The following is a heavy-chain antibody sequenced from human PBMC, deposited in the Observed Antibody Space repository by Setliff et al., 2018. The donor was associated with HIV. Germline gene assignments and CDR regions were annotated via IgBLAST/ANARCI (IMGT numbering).Heavy chain of an antibody. CDR2: ISWNGGRI. CDR3: SRHLGYCSTTNSC. CDR1: GFNFGDLA. D-gene: IGHD2-2*03. Sequence: GGSLRLSCAPSGFNFGDLAMSWVRQAPGKGLQWVAGISWNGGRIFYADSVKGRFTVSRDNSKNTLYLQMNSLRGEDTAVYYCSRHLGYCSTTNSCWGQGTMVTVSS. J-gene: IGHJ3*01. V-gene: IGHV3-20*04.